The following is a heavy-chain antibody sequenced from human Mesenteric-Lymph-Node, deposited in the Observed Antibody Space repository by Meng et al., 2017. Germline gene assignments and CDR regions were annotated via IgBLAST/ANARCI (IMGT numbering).Heavy chain of an antibody. CDR3: ARDLARRYYYYGMDV. V-gene: IGHV3-21*01. Sequence: GGSLRLSCAASGFTFSSSWMHWVRQRPGKGLEWVSSISSSSSYIYCADSVKGRFTISRDNAKNSLYLQMNSLRAEDTAVYYCARDLARRYYYYGMDVWGQGTTVTVSS. D-gene: IGHD6-6*01. CDR2: ISSSSSYI. J-gene: IGHJ6*02. CDR1: GFTFSSSW.